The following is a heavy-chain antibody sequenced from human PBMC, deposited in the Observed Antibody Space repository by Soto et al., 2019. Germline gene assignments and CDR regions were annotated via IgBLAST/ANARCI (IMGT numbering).Heavy chain of an antibody. CDR1: GYTFTGYY. CDR2: INPSTGDT. J-gene: IGHJ4*02. Sequence: QVQLVQSGAEVKKPGASVKVSCKASGYTFTGYYIHWVRQAPGQGLEWMGWINPSTGDTNYAQKFQGRVTMPRDTSISTAYMELTRLTSDDTAIYYCARETNSGWSPDYWGQGTLVTVSS. D-gene: IGHD6-19*01. V-gene: IGHV1-2*02. CDR3: ARETNSGWSPDY.